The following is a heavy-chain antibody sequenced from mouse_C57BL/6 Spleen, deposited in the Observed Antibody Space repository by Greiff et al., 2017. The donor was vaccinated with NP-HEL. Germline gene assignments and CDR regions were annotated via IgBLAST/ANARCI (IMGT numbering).Heavy chain of an antibody. CDR1: GYTFTSYW. Sequence: VQLQQPGAELVMPGASVKLSCKASGYTFTSYWMHWVKQRPGQGLEWIGEIDPSDSYTNYNQKFKGKSTLTVDKSSSTAYMQLSSLTSEDSAVYYCARKDGNYDYYAMDYWSQGTSVTVSS. CDR3: ARKDGNYDYYAMDY. J-gene: IGHJ4*01. D-gene: IGHD2-1*01. CDR2: IDPSDSYT. V-gene: IGHV1-69*01.